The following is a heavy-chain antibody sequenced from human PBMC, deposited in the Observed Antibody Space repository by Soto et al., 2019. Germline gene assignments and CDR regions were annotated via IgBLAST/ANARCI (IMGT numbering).Heavy chain of an antibody. CDR3: ARGYCSGGSCYLAFDI. D-gene: IGHD2-15*01. CDR1: GGTFSSYT. CDR2: IIPILGIA. V-gene: IGHV1-69*02. J-gene: IGHJ3*02. Sequence: SLKVSCKASGGTFSSYTISWVRQAPGQGLEWMGRIIPILGIANYAQKFQGRVTITADKSTSTAYMELSSLRSEDTAVYYCARGYCSGGSCYLAFDIWGQGTMVTVSS.